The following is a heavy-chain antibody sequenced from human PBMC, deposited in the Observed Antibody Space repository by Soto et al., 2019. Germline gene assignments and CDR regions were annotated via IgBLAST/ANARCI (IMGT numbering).Heavy chain of an antibody. CDR2: IYYSGST. D-gene: IGHD6-19*01. CDR1: GGSISSYY. Sequence: QVQLQESGPGLVKPSETLSLTCTVSGGSISSYYWSWIRQPPGKGLEWIGYIYYSGSTNYNPSLKSPVXXXVXXSKNQFSLKLSSVTAADTAVYYCARDYHSGGAFDIWGQGTMVTVSS. CDR3: ARDYHSGGAFDI. J-gene: IGHJ3*02. V-gene: IGHV4-59*01.